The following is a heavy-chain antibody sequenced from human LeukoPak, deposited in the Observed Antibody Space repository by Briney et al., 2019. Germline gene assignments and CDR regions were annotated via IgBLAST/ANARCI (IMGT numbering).Heavy chain of an antibody. CDR1: GFTFSTYA. V-gene: IGHV3-23*01. J-gene: IGHJ4*02. CDR2: IRGSDDGT. CDR3: AKSPVSSCRGSFCYPFDY. Sequence: GGSLRFSCAASGFTFSTYAMSWVRQIPGKGLEWVSAIRGSDDGTYYADSVKGRFTISRDNSRNTLYLQMNTLRAEDTAVYFCAKSPVSSCRGSFCYPFDYWGQGNLVTVSS. D-gene: IGHD2-15*01.